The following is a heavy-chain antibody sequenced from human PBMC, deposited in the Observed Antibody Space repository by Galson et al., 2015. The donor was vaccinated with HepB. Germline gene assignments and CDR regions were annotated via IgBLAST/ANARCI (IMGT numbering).Heavy chain of an antibody. J-gene: IGHJ6*02. CDR2: INPSGGST. CDR3: AKDDRSSWSIPYYYYYYGMDV. CDR1: GYTFTSYY. Sequence: SVKVSCKASGYTFTSYYMHWVRQAPGQGLEWMGIINPSGGSTSYAQKFQGRVTMTRDTSTSTVYMELSSLRSEDTAVYYCAKDDRSSWSIPYYYYYYGMDVWGQGTTVTVSS. D-gene: IGHD6-13*01. V-gene: IGHV1-46*01.